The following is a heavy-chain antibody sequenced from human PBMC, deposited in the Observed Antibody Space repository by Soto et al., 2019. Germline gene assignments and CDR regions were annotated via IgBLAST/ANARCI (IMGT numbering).Heavy chain of an antibody. J-gene: IGHJ6*02. Sequence: GGSLRLSCAASGFTFSSYGMHWVRQAPGKGLEWVAVIWYDGSNKYYADSVKGRFTISRDNSKNTLYLQMNSLRAEDTAVYYCARGGGVVQVYYYYGMDVWGQGTTVTVSS. D-gene: IGHD2-2*01. CDR3: ARGGGVVQVYYYYGMDV. CDR1: GFTFSSYG. V-gene: IGHV3-33*01. CDR2: IWYDGSNK.